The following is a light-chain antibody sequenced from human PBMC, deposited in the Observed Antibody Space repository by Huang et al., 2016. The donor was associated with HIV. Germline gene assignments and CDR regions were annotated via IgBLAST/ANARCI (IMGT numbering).Light chain of an antibody. CDR1: QSISTY. Sequence: DIQMTQSPSSLSASVGDRVTITCRASQSISTYLNWYQHQPGKAPKLLIFAASSWQSGVPSSFSGSGSETDFTLTISSLQREDFATYYCQQSYSSPHTFGQGTKLEIK. J-gene: IGKJ2*01. CDR2: AAS. V-gene: IGKV1-39*01. CDR3: QQSYSSPHT.